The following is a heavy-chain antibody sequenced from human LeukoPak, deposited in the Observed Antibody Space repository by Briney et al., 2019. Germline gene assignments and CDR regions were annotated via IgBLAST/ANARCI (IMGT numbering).Heavy chain of an antibody. CDR1: GFAFSDYW. J-gene: IGHJ4*02. V-gene: IGHV3-7*01. CDR2: INREGNEK. D-gene: IGHD1-26*01. CDR3: ARVGTWELQRVFDF. Sequence: GGSLRLSCAAFGFAFSDYWMTWVRQVPGKGLEWVANINREGNEKYYVDSVKGRFTISRDNAKNSVDLQMDSLRVEDTAVYYCARVGTWELQRVFDFWGQGTLVTVSS.